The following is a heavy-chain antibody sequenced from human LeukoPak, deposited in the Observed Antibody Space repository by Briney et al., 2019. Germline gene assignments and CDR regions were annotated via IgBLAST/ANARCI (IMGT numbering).Heavy chain of an antibody. CDR3: ARGEYYDILTGYYY. CDR2: ISSSSSYI. Sequence: GGSLRLSCAASGFTFSSYSMNWVRQAPGKGLEWVSSISSSSSYISYADSVKGRFTISSDNAKNSLYLQTNSLRAEDTAVYYCARGEYYDILTGYYYWGQGPLVTVSS. D-gene: IGHD3-9*01. CDR1: GFTFSSYS. V-gene: IGHV3-21*01. J-gene: IGHJ4*02.